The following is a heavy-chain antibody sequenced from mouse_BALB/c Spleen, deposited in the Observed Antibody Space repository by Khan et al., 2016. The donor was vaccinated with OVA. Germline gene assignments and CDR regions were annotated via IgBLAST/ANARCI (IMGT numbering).Heavy chain of an antibody. CDR3: TRLDNSYGSTIVY. J-gene: IGHJ2*01. CDR1: GYSFVNYW. V-gene: IGHV1-7*01. Sequence: QVQLQQSGAELAKPGASVKMSCKASGYSFVNYWIHWVKQRPGQGLEWIGYINPSTDYTEYNQKFKEKATLTADKSSSTAYMQLSSLTSEDSAVYHRTRLDNSYGSTIVYWGQGTTLTVSS. CDR2: INPSTDYT. D-gene: IGHD1-1*01.